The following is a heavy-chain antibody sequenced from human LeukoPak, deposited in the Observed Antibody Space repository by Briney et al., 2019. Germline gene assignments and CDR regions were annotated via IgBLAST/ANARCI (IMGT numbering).Heavy chain of an antibody. J-gene: IGHJ4*02. CDR2: VKSKNDGGST. CDR3: VGRPWNFDY. CDR1: GFTFSHTW. D-gene: IGHD1-1*01. Sequence: GGSLRLSCAASGFTFSHTWISWVRQAPGKGLEWVGRVKSKNDGGSTDYAAPVKGRFFISRDDSRGTLSLEMNSLKIEDTAVYFCVGRPWNFDYWGQGTLVTVSS. V-gene: IGHV3-15*01.